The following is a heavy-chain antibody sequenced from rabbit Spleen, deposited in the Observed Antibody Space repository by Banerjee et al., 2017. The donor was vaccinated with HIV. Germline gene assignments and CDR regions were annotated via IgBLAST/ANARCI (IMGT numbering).Heavy chain of an antibody. D-gene: IGHD8-1*01. CDR2: IDPVFGIT. Sequence: QEQLVESGGGLVQPGGSLTLSCKASGFSLSSNEFNWVRQAPGKGLEWIGYIDPVFGITYYANWVNGRFSISRENAQNTVFLQMTSLTAADTATYFCARDGAGGSYFALWGPGTLVTVS. CDR1: GFSLSSNE. CDR3: ARDGAGGSYFAL. V-gene: IGHV1S47*01. J-gene: IGHJ4*01.